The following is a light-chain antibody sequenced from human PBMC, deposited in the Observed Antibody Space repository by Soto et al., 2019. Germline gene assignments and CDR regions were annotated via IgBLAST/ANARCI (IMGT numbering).Light chain of an antibody. CDR3: QQSYSTPRT. Sequence: DIQMTQSPSSLSASVGDRVTITCRASQSISNYLNWYQQKPVKAPKLLMYAASSLQSGVPSRFSGSGSGTDFTLTISSLQPEDFATYYCQQSYSTPRTFGQGTKVEIK. CDR1: QSISNY. V-gene: IGKV1-39*01. CDR2: AAS. J-gene: IGKJ1*01.